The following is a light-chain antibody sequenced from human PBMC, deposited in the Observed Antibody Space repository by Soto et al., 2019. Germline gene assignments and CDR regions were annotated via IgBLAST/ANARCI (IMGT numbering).Light chain of an antibody. V-gene: IGKV1-5*03. Sequence: DIQMTQSPSTLSASVGDRVTITCRASQSISNWLAWYQQKPGMAPKLLIYKASSLESGVPLRFSGSGFGTEFTLTISSLQPDDFATYCCQQYDSYSRTFGQGTKVDIK. CDR1: QSISNW. CDR2: KAS. CDR3: QQYDSYSRT. J-gene: IGKJ1*01.